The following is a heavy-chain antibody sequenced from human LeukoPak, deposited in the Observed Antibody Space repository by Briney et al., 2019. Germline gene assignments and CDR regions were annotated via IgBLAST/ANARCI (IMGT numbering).Heavy chain of an antibody. J-gene: IGHJ6*02. CDR2: INKDGSIT. CDR3: ARGGFKYNYYDAMDV. Sequence: PGGSLRLSCVASGFTFSNYWMHWVRQVPGKGPEWVSRINKDGSITNFADSVKGRFTISRDNAKNTVYLQMNSLRVDDTSVYFCARGGFKYNYYDAMDVWGQGTTVTVSS. V-gene: IGHV3-74*01. D-gene: IGHD3-10*01. CDR1: GFTFSNYW.